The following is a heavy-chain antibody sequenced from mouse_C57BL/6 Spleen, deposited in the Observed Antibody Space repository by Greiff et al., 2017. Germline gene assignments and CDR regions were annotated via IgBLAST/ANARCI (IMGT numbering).Heavy chain of an antibody. J-gene: IGHJ1*03. V-gene: IGHV1-26*01. Sequence: EVQLQQSGPELVKPGASVKISCKASGYTFTDYYMNWVKQSHGKSLEWIGDINPNNGGTSYNQKFKGKATLTVDKSSSTAYMELRSLTSEDSAVYYCARGTLTGTLGWYFDVWGTGTTVTVSS. CDR2: INPNNGGT. CDR3: ARGTLTGTLGWYFDV. D-gene: IGHD4-1*01. CDR1: GYTFTDYY.